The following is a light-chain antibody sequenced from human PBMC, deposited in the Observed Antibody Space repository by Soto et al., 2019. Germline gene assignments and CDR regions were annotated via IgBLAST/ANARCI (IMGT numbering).Light chain of an antibody. CDR1: SSDVGAYKY. CDR2: EVS. CDR3: SSYTSTNTQV. J-gene: IGLJ1*01. V-gene: IGLV2-14*01. Sequence: QSALTQPASVSGSPGQSITIPCTGTSSDVGAYKYVSWYQQHPGKAPKLMIYEVSNRPSGFSNRFSGSMSRNKASVTISGLQAEDEADYYCSSYTSTNTQVFGTGTKVTVL.